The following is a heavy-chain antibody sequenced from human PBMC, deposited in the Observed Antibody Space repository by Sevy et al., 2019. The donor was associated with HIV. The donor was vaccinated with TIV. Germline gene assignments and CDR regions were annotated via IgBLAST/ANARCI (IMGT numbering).Heavy chain of an antibody. J-gene: IGHJ4*02. Sequence: ASVKVSCKASGYTFTSYGISWVRQAPGQGLEWMGWISAYNGNTNYAQKLQGRVTMTTDTSTRTAYMELRSLRSDDTAVYYCARDNRGYSYGYKGYWGQGTLVTVSS. V-gene: IGHV1-18*04. CDR2: ISAYNGNT. CDR1: GYTFTSYG. D-gene: IGHD5-18*01. CDR3: ARDNRGYSYGYKGY.